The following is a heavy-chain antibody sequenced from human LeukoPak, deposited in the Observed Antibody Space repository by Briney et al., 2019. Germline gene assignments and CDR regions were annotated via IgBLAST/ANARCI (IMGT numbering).Heavy chain of an antibody. D-gene: IGHD4-23*01. CDR2: IGDSGDAT. V-gene: IGHV3-23*01. CDR1: GFIFSNYG. CDR3: AKGRGHSKPFDY. J-gene: IGHJ4*02. Sequence: PGGSLRLSCEVSGFIFSNYGMNWVRQAPGKGLEWVSAIGDSGDATYYADSVKGRFTISRDNSKSTLYLQMNNLRAEDTALYYCAKGRGHSKPFDYWGQGILVTVSS.